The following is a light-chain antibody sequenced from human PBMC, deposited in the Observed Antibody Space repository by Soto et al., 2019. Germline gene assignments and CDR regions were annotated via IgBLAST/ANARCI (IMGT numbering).Light chain of an antibody. CDR3: VLYMGSAYWV. V-gene: IGLV8-61*01. CDR2: STN. Sequence: QTVVTQEPSFSVSPGGTVTLTCGLSSGSVSTSYYPSWYQQTPGQAPRTLIYSTNTRSSGVPDRFSGSILGNKAALTITGAQADDEYDYYCVLYMGSAYWVFGGGTKLTVL. J-gene: IGLJ3*02. CDR1: SGSVSTSYY.